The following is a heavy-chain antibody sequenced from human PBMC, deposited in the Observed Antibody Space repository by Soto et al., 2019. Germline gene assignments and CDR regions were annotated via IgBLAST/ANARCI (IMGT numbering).Heavy chain of an antibody. Sequence: QVQLVQSGAEGKKPGASVKVSCKASGYTFTSYGISWVRQAPGQGLEWMGWISAYNGNTKYAQKLQGRVTMTTDTSTSTAYREVRSLRSDDTAVYYCARDLAVGLVDYWGQGTLVTVSS. V-gene: IGHV1-18*01. J-gene: IGHJ4*02. CDR3: ARDLAVGLVDY. CDR2: ISAYNGNT. D-gene: IGHD6-19*01. CDR1: GYTFTSYG.